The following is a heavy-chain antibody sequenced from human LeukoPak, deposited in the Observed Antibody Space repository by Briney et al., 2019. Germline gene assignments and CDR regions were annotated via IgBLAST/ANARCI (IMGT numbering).Heavy chain of an antibody. V-gene: IGHV3-48*04. J-gene: IGHJ4*02. CDR3: ARGSGGDY. CDR2: MSGSGGST. CDR1: GFTFSSYS. Sequence: GGSLRLSCAASGFTFSSYSMNWVRQAPGKGLEWVSSMSGSGGSTYYADSVKGRFTISRDNAKNSLYLQMNSLRADDTALYYCARGSGGDYWGQGTLVTVSS.